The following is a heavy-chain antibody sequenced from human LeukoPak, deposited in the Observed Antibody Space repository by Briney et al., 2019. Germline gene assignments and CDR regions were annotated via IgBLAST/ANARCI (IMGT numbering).Heavy chain of an antibody. CDR3: ARVARVGASPNRWFDP. V-gene: IGHV3-74*01. CDR1: GFTLSSYW. D-gene: IGHD1-26*01. Sequence: PRGALRLSCAASGFTLSSYWVHWVRQAPREGLGWVSRINSDWSGTSYADSVKGRFTISRDNAKTTLYLQMDSLRAADTAVYYCARVARVGASPNRWFDPWGQGTLVTVSS. CDR2: INSDWSGT. J-gene: IGHJ5*02.